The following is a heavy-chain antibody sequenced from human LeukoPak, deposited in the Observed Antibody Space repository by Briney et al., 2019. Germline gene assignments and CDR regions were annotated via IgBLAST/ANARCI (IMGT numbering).Heavy chain of an antibody. CDR2: INPNSGGT. Sequence: ASVTVSCKASGYTFTAYHMHWVRQAPGQGLEWMGWINPNSGGTNYEQKFQGRVTMTRDTSISTAYMELSRLRSDDTAVYYCAREFRTTTWSFDAFDLWGQGTMVTVSS. J-gene: IGHJ3*01. V-gene: IGHV1-2*02. CDR1: GYTFTAYH. D-gene: IGHD1/OR15-1a*01. CDR3: AREFRTTTWSFDAFDL.